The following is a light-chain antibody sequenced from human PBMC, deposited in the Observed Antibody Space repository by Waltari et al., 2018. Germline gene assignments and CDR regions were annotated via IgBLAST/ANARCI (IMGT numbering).Light chain of an antibody. Sequence: EIVMTQSPATLSVSPGERATLSCRASQALNTNLAWYQQKHGQAPRLLIYGASTRATGIPARFSGSGSVTEFTLTISSLQSEDFAVYYCQQYNSWPPYTFGQGTKLEIK. CDR2: GAS. J-gene: IGKJ2*01. CDR1: QALNTN. CDR3: QQYNSWPPYT. V-gene: IGKV3-15*01.